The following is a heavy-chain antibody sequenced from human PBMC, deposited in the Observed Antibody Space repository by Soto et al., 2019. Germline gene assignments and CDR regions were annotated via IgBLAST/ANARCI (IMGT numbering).Heavy chain of an antibody. CDR2: IYPGDSDT. CDR3: ARLGIVVVPAATVGGWFDP. V-gene: IGHV5-51*01. D-gene: IGHD2-2*01. CDR1: GYSFTSYW. J-gene: IGHJ5*02. Sequence: PGESLKISCKGSGYSFTSYWICCFLQMPGKGLEWMGIIYPGDSDTRYSPSFQGQVTISADKSISTAYLQWSSLKASDTAMYYCARLGIVVVPAATVGGWFDPWGQGTLVTVSS.